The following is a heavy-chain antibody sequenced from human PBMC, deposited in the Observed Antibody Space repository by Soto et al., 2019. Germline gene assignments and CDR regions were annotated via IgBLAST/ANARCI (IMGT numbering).Heavy chain of an antibody. CDR3: VEDDVRYPSTADD. J-gene: IGHJ4*02. D-gene: IGHD3-16*02. V-gene: IGHV3-23*04. CDR2: ITGSGDRT. CDR1: GITISNYA. Sequence: EVQLVESGGGLVQPGGSLRLSCAASGITISNYAMSWVRQAPGKGLDWVSGITGSGDRTYYADSAKGRFSIYKDISMNSLSMPLDSVGVEDSAVYFGVEDDVRYPSTADDWGQGTLVTVSS.